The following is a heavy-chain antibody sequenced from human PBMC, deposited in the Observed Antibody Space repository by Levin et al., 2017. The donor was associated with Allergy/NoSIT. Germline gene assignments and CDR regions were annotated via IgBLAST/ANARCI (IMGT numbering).Heavy chain of an antibody. CDR1: GFTVNTNY. CDR3: ARWRVGARQTRHNWFDH. V-gene: IGHV3-66*02. J-gene: IGHJ5*02. Sequence: GGSLRLSCAASGFTVNTNYMSWVRQTPGKGLEWVSTIYSGGETYYADSVKGRFSISRDKSKNTLYLQMNSLRPEDSAMFYCARWRVGARQTRHNWFDHWGQGALVTVSS. D-gene: IGHD3-16*01. CDR2: IYSGGET.